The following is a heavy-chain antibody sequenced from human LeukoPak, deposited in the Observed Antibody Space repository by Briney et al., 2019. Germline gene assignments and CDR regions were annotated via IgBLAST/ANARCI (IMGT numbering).Heavy chain of an antibody. J-gene: IGHJ5*02. CDR2: ISSSSSYI. V-gene: IGHV3-21*01. CDR3: GREAWFDP. CDR1: GFTFSSYA. Sequence: GGSLRLSCAASGFTFSSYAMSWVRQASGKGLEWVSCISSSSSYIYYADSVKGRFTISRDNAKSSLYLEMNSLRAEDTAVYYCGREAWFDPWGQGTLVTVSS.